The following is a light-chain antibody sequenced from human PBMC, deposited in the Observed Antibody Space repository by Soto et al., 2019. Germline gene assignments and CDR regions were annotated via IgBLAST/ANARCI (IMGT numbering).Light chain of an antibody. CDR3: QQYDTSVIT. J-gene: IGKJ5*01. V-gene: IGKV3-20*01. Sequence: EIVLTQSPGTLSLSPGERATLSCRASQSVSGSYLAWYQLKPGQAPRILIYAASTRATGIPDRFSGSGSGTDFTLTISRLEPEDFAVYSCQQYDTSVITFGQGTRLEIK. CDR2: AAS. CDR1: QSVSGSY.